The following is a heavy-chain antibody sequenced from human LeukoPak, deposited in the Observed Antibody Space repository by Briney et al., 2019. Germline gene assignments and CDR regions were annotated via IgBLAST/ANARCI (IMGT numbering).Heavy chain of an antibody. CDR3: ARQLVLDYYYMDV. CDR1: GFTFSSYG. CDR2: ISSNGGST. D-gene: IGHD6-6*01. Sequence: GGSLRLSCAASGFTFSSYGMHWVRQAPGKGLEYVSAISSNGGSTYYANSVKGRFTISRDNSKNTLYLQMGSLRAEDMAVYYCARQLVLDYYYMDVWGKGTTVTVSS. V-gene: IGHV3-64*01. J-gene: IGHJ6*03.